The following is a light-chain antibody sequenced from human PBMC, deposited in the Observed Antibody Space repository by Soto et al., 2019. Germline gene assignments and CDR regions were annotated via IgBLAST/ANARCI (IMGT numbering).Light chain of an antibody. CDR1: QDIRSS. CDR2: DAS. Sequence: EIVMTQSPATLSVSPGERVTLSCRASQDIRSSLAWYQQKPGQAPRLLIYDASNRATGIPARFSGSGSGTDFTLTISRLEPEDFAVYYCQQYGSSGTFGQGTKVDIK. V-gene: IGKV3-20*01. CDR3: QQYGSSGT. J-gene: IGKJ1*01.